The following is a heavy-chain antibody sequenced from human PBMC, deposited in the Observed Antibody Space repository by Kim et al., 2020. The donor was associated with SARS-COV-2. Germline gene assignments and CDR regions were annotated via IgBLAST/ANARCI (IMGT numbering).Heavy chain of an antibody. Sequence: SETLSLTCTVSGGSISSYYWSWIRQPPGKGLEWIGYIYYSGSTNYNPSLKSRVTISVDTSKNQFSLKLSSVTAADTAVYYCARGRDGYGDFDYWGQGTLVTVSS. CDR3: ARGRDGYGDFDY. V-gene: IGHV4-59*13. CDR2: IYYSGST. J-gene: IGHJ4*02. D-gene: IGHD5-12*01. CDR1: GGSISSYY.